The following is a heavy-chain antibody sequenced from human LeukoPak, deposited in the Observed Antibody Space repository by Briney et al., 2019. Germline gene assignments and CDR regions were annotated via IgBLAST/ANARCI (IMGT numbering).Heavy chain of an antibody. J-gene: IGHJ5*02. D-gene: IGHD5-18*01. CDR2: ISAYNGNT. CDR3: ARARIQLWSLSWFDP. V-gene: IGHV1-18*01. CDR1: GYTFTSYG. Sequence: ASVKVSCKASGYTFTSYGISWVRQAPGQGLEWMGWISAYNGNTNYAQKLQGRVTMTTDTSTSTAYMELRSLRSDDTAVYYCARARIQLWSLSWFDPWGQGTLVTVSS.